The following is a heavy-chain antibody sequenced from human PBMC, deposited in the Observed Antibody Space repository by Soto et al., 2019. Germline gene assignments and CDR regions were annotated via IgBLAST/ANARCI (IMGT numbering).Heavy chain of an antibody. CDR1: GYSFNRYW. CDR2: IDPSDSYT. CDR3: ARVLGYCSSTTCGWVDV. V-gene: IGHV5-10-1*01. J-gene: IGHJ6*02. Sequence: GESLKISCKGSGYSFNRYWITWVRQMPGKGLEWMGRIDPSDSYTKYSPSFQGHVTVSADESISTAYLQWSTLKASDTAMYYCARVLGYCSSTTCGWVDVWGQGTSVTAP. D-gene: IGHD2-2*01.